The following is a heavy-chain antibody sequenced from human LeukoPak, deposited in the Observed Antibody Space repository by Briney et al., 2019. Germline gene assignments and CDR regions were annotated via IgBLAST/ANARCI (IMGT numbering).Heavy chain of an antibody. CDR2: INPSGGSP. D-gene: IGHD3-22*01. CDR1: EYTFTNYY. Sequence: ASVKVSCKASEYTFTNYYIHWVRQAPGQGLEWMGLINPSGGSPTYAQNFQGRVTVTRDMATSTVYMELSSLRSEDTAVYYCARGLRSSGYGYWGQGTLVTVSS. V-gene: IGHV1-46*01. J-gene: IGHJ4*02. CDR3: ARGLRSSGYGY.